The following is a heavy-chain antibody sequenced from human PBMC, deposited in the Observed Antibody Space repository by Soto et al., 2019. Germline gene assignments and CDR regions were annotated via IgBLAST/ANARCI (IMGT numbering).Heavy chain of an antibody. CDR2: IWYDGSNK. Sequence: GGSLRVSCAASGFTFSSYGMHWVRQAPGKGLEWVAVIWYDGSNKYYADSVKGRFTISRDNSKNTLYLQMNSLRAEDTAVYYCAREVGYSYGFDAFDIWGQGTMVTVSS. CDR1: GFTFSSYG. J-gene: IGHJ3*02. CDR3: AREVGYSYGFDAFDI. D-gene: IGHD5-18*01. V-gene: IGHV3-33*01.